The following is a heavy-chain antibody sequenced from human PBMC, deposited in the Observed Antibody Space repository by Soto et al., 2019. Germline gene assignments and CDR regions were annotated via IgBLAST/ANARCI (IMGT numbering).Heavy chain of an antibody. Sequence: QVQLVQSGGEVKKPGASVEVSCRTSGYMVTTYGISWVRQAPGQGLEWMAWISAYNGNKKYAQKFQGTVTITTDTSTSTVSMELRNLTVDDTGTYFCARTGGGMAARPLEYWGQGTLVTVSS. J-gene: IGHJ4*02. CDR2: ISAYNGNK. CDR3: ARTGGGMAARPLEY. CDR1: GYMVTTYG. V-gene: IGHV1-18*04. D-gene: IGHD6-6*01.